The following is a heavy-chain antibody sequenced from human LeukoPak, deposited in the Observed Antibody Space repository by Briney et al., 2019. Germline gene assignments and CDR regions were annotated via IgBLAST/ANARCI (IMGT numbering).Heavy chain of an antibody. Sequence: GGSLRLSCAASGFTFSGYGMHWVRQAPGKGLEWVAVISYDGSNKYYADSVKGRFTISRDNSKNTLHLQMNSLRGEDTAVYYCAKGFFSSTSCYPIDPWGQGTLVTVSS. D-gene: IGHD2-2*01. CDR2: ISYDGSNK. J-gene: IGHJ5*02. CDR3: AKGFFSSTSCYPIDP. CDR1: GFTFSGYG. V-gene: IGHV3-30*18.